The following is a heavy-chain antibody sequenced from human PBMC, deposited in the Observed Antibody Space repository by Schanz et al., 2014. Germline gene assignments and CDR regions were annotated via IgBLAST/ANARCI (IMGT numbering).Heavy chain of an antibody. Sequence: EVQLVESGGGLVQPGRSLRLSCAASGFSFSTYGMTWVRQAPGKGLEWVSNISPTGSSTYYADSVKGRFTISRDNSRNTVYLQMSSLRAEDTAVYYCVKDDRGDVVVVAANYWGQGAQVIVSS. J-gene: IGHJ4*02. CDR3: VKDDRGDVVVVAANY. CDR2: ISPTGSST. D-gene: IGHD2-15*01. CDR1: GFSFSTYG. V-gene: IGHV3-23*04.